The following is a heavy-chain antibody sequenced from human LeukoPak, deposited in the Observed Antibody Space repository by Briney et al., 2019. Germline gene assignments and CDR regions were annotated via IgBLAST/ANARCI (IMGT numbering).Heavy chain of an antibody. V-gene: IGHV3-23*01. Sequence: TGGSLRLSCAASGLTFSGYAMSWVRQAPGKGLEWVSAISGSGTYYADSVKGRFSISRDNSKNTLYLQMNSLRAEDTAVYYCAKDADYDFWSGYPSAYFDYWGQGTLVTVSS. CDR1: GLTFSGYA. J-gene: IGHJ4*02. CDR2: ISGSGT. CDR3: AKDADYDFWSGYPSAYFDY. D-gene: IGHD3-3*01.